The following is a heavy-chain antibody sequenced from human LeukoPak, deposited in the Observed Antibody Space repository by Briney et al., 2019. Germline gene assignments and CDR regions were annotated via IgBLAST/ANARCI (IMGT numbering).Heavy chain of an antibody. V-gene: IGHV1-69*13. Sequence: ASVKVSCKASGGTFSSYAISWVRQAPGQGLEWMGGIIPIFGTANYAQKFQGRVTITADESTSTAHMELSSLRSEDTAVYYCARMGEMATIHNWFDPWGQGTLVTVSS. CDR1: GGTFSSYA. CDR3: ARMGEMATIHNWFDP. J-gene: IGHJ5*02. CDR2: IIPIFGTA. D-gene: IGHD5-24*01.